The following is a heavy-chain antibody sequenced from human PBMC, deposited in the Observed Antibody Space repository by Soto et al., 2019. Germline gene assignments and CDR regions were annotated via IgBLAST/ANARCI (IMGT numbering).Heavy chain of an antibody. J-gene: IGHJ4*02. V-gene: IGHV4-39*01. CDR2: FFIGGDT. Sequence: QLQLQESGPGLVKPSETLSLTCTVSGGSISSSTYYWGWMRQPPGKGLEWIARFFIGGDTYYNPSPQGPVXVXAXTSNYQFSLTLRSAPAARTAVYFRARRHGLDIDAYYWGQVVLVTVSS. CDR3: ARRHGLDIDAYY. D-gene: IGHD3-10*01. CDR1: GGSISSSTYY.